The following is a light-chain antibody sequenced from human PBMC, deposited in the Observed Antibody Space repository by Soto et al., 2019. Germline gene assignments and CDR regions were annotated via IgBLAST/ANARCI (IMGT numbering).Light chain of an antibody. CDR1: QDINSW. V-gene: IGKV1D-12*01. Sequence: DLQMTQSPSSVSASVGDRVTITCRASQDINSWLAWYQQKPGKAPTLLIYATSTLQTGVPLRFSGSGSGADFILTISSLQPEDFATYYCQQVKSFPYTFGQGTKLEIK. CDR2: ATS. CDR3: QQVKSFPYT. J-gene: IGKJ2*01.